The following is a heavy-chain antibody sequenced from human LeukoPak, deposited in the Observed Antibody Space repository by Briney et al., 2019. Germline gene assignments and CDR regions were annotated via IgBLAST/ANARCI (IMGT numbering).Heavy chain of an antibody. CDR1: GYTFTSYG. V-gene: IGHV1-18*01. CDR3: ATGRGTWNYFY. Sequence: ASVKVSCKASGYTFTSYGISWVRQAPGQGLEWMGWISAYNGNTNYAQKFQGRVTMTEDTSTDTAYMELSSLRSEDTAVYYCATGRGTWNYFYWGQGTLVTVSS. CDR2: ISAYNGNT. J-gene: IGHJ4*02. D-gene: IGHD1-7*01.